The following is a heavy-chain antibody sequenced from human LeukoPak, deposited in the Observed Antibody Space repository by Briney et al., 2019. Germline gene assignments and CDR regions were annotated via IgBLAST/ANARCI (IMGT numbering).Heavy chain of an antibody. CDR1: GGTFISYA. CDR3: ATYGDTSELDY. Sequence: SVKVSCKASGGTFISYAISWVRQAPGQGLEWMGRIIPILGIANYAQKFQGRVTITADKSTSTAYMELSSLRSEDTAVYYCATYGDTSELDYWGQGTLVTVSS. J-gene: IGHJ4*02. CDR2: IIPILGIA. D-gene: IGHD4-17*01. V-gene: IGHV1-69*04.